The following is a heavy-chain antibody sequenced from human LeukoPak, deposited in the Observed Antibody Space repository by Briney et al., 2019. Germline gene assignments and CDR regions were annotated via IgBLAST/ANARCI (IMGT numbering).Heavy chain of an antibody. CDR3: AKAADSSGYRYYYYMDV. CDR2: ISGSGGST. CDR1: GFTFSSYA. V-gene: IGHV3-23*01. J-gene: IGHJ6*03. D-gene: IGHD3-22*01. Sequence: GGSLRLSCAASGFTFSSYAMSWVRQAPGKGLEWVSAISGSGGSTYYADSVKGRFTISRDNSKNTLYLQMNSLRAEDTAVYYCAKAADSSGYRYYYYMDVWGKGTTVTVSS.